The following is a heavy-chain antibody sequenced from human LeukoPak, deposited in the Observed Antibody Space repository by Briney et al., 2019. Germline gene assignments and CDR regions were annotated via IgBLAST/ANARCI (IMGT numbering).Heavy chain of an antibody. CDR3: ARDSGVRDSIDY. D-gene: IGHD3-10*01. V-gene: IGHV3-21*01. CDR1: GFTFSSYS. Sequence: PGGSLRLSCAASGFTFSSYSMNWVRQAPGEGLEWVSSISSSSSYIYFADSVKGRFTISRDNAKNSLYLQMNSLRAEDTAVYYCARDSGVRDSIDYWGQGTLVTVSS. CDR2: ISSSSSYI. J-gene: IGHJ4*02.